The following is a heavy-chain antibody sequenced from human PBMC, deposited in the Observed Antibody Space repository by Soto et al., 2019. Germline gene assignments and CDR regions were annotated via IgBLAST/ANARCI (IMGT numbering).Heavy chain of an antibody. CDR3: AKEPEGIAVAGTSSGFDP. J-gene: IGHJ5*02. Sequence: GGSLRLSCAASGFTFSSYGMHWVRQAPGKGLEWVAVISYDGSNKYYADSVKGRFTISRDNSKNTLYLQMNSLRAEDTAVYYCAKEPEGIAVAGTSSGFDPWGQGTLVTVSS. CDR2: ISYDGSNK. D-gene: IGHD6-19*01. V-gene: IGHV3-30*18. CDR1: GFTFSSYG.